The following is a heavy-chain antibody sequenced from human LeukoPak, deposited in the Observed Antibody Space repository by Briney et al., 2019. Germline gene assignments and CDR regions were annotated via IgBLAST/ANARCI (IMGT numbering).Heavy chain of an antibody. CDR1: GGSINSYY. V-gene: IGHV4-59*08. Sequence: SETLSLTCPVSGGSINSYYWSWIRQPPGKGLEWIGYISYTGGETNYNPSLKSRLTISIDTSKNQFSLMLTSVTAADTAVYYCARQPGGTAAFDIWAQGTMVTVFS. CDR3: ARQPGGTAAFDI. D-gene: IGHD1-14*01. J-gene: IGHJ3*02. CDR2: ISYTGGET.